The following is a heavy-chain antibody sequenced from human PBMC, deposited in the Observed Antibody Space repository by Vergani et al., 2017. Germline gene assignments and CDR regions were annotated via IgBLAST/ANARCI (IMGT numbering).Heavy chain of an antibody. CDR3: ARHGMGDIVVVVAASDYYYGMDV. CDR1: GYSFTSYW. J-gene: IGHJ6*02. CDR2: IYPGDSDT. D-gene: IGHD2-15*01. Sequence: EVQLVQSGAEVKKPGESLKISCKGSGYSFTSYWIGWVRQMPGKGLEWMGIIYPGDSDTRYSPSFQGQVTISADKSISTAYLQWRSLKASDTSMYYCARHGMGDIVVVVAASDYYYGMDVWGQGTTVTVSS. V-gene: IGHV5-51*01.